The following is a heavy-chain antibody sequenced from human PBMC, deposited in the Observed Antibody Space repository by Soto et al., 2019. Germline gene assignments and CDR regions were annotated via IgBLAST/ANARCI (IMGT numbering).Heavy chain of an antibody. CDR1: GGSISSGGYS. CDR2: IYHRGST. J-gene: IGHJ2*01. CDR3: ARSLTPGTNWYFDL. V-gene: IGHV4-30-2*01. Sequence: QPQLQESGSGLVKPSQTLSLTCAVSGGSISSGGYSWSWIRQPPGMGLEWIGYIYHRGSTYYNRSLKSRVTISVDMSKNQFSLKLSSVTAADTAVYYCARSLTPGTNWYFDLWGRGTLVTVSS. D-gene: IGHD1-1*01.